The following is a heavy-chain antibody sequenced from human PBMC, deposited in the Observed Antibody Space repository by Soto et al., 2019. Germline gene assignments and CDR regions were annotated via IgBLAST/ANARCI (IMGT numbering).Heavy chain of an antibody. V-gene: IGHV1-3*01. CDR1: GYTFTSYA. D-gene: IGHD2-21*02. CDR3: ARIILVVTALDY. J-gene: IGHJ4*02. Sequence: GASVKVSCKASGYTFTSYAMHWVRQAPGQRLEWMGWINAGNGNTKYSQKFQGRVTITRDTSASTAYMELSSLRSEDTAVYYCARIILVVTALDYWGQETRVTGSS. CDR2: INAGNGNT.